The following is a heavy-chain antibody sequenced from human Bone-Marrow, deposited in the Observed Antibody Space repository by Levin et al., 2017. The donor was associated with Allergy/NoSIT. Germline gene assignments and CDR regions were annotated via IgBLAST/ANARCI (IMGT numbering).Heavy chain of an antibody. CDR2: INHSGST. CDR1: GGSFSGYY. V-gene: IGHV4-34*01. D-gene: IGHD6-6*01. CDR3: ARASARLDY. J-gene: IGHJ4*02. Sequence: GSLRLSCAVYGGSFSGYYWSWIRQPPGKGLEWIGEINHSGSTNYNPSLKSRVTISVDTSKNQFSLKLSSVTAADTAVYYCARASARLDYWGQGTLVTVSS.